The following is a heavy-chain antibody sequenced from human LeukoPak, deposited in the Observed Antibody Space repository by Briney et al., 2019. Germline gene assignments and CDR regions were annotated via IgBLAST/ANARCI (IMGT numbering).Heavy chain of an antibody. V-gene: IGHV3-53*01. CDR3: AKAEGYDILTGLDY. CDR2: MYTGGST. Sequence: GGSLRLSCAASGFMVSRNYMSWVRQAPGKGLEWVSVMYTGGSTYYADSVKGRFTISRDNSKNTLYLQMNSLRTEDTAVYCCAKAEGYDILTGLDYWGQGTLVTVSS. D-gene: IGHD3-9*01. CDR1: GFMVSRNY. J-gene: IGHJ4*02.